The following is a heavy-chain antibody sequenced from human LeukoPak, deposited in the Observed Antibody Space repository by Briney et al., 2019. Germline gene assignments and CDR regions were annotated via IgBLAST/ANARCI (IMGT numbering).Heavy chain of an antibody. J-gene: IGHJ6*02. CDR3: RVTTDDYYYGMDV. CDR2: FDPEDGET. D-gene: IGHD4-17*01. V-gene: IGHV1-24*01. CDR1: GYTLTELS. Sequence: ASVKVSFRVSGYTLTELSMHWVRQAPGKGLEWMGGFDPEDGETIYAQKFQGRVTMTEDTSTDTAYMELSSLRSEDTAVYYCRVTTDDYYYGMDVWGQGTTVTVSS.